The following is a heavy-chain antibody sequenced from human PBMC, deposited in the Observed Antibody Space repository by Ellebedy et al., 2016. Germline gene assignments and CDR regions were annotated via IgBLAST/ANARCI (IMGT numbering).Heavy chain of an antibody. CDR3: TRGVIPAAICPPSGY. CDR1: GFTFDDFY. Sequence: GESLKISXAASGFTFDDFYMGWIRQAPGKGLEWVSYISTTSNVIYYADSVKGRFTISRDNTRNLLFLQMNSLSAEDSATYYCTRGVIPAAICPPSGYWGQGTLVTVST. CDR2: ISTTSNVI. V-gene: IGHV3-11*01. J-gene: IGHJ4*02. D-gene: IGHD2-2*01.